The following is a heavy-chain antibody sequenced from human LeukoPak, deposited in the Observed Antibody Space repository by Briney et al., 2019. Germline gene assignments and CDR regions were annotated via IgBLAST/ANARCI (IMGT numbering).Heavy chain of an antibody. D-gene: IGHD3-10*02. J-gene: IGHJ6*04. CDR1: GFTFSNYG. Sequence: GGSLRLSCAASGFTFSNYGMHWVRQAPGKGLEWVAFIRSDGINKYHADSVKGRFTISRDNSKNTLYLQMNSLRAEDTAVYYCAELGITMIGGVWGKGTTVTISS. V-gene: IGHV3-30*02. CDR2: IRSDGINK. CDR3: AELGITMIGGV.